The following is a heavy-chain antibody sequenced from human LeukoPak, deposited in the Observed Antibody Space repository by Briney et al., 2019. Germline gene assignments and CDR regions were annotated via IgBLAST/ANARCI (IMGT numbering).Heavy chain of an antibody. CDR2: IKSKTDGAAT. CDR3: TTVADY. V-gene: IGHV3-15*01. J-gene: IGHJ4*02. Sequence: GGSLRLSCAAYGFTFSNAWMSWVRQAPGKGLEWVGRIKSKTDGAATDYAAPVKGRFTISREDSKNTMYLQMNSLKTEDTAVYYCTTVADYWGQGTLVTVSS. CDR1: GFTFSNAW.